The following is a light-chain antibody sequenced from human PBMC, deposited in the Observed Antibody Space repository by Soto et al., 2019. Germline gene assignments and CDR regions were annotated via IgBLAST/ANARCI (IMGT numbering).Light chain of an antibody. V-gene: IGKV4-1*01. CDR2: WAS. Sequence: DILMTQSPDSLAVSLCERATINCKSSQSVLYSSNNKNYLAWYQQKPGQPPKLLIYWASTRESGVPDRFSGSGSGTDFTLTISSLQAEDVAVYYCQQYYSTPPLTFGGGTKVDIK. CDR1: QSVLYSSNNKNY. J-gene: IGKJ4*01. CDR3: QQYYSTPPLT.